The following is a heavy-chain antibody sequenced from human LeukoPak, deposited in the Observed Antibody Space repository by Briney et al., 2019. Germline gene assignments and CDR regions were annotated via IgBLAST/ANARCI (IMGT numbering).Heavy chain of an antibody. CDR3: ARIAYCGGDCSLGGY. CDR1: GFTVSSNY. Sequence: PGGSLRLSCAASGFTVSSNYMSWVRQAPGKGLEWVSVIYSGGSTYYADSVKGRLTVSRDNSKNTLYLQMSNLRAEDTAVYYCARIAYCGGDCSLGGYWGQGTLVTVSS. D-gene: IGHD2-21*02. J-gene: IGHJ4*02. CDR2: IYSGGST. V-gene: IGHV3-53*01.